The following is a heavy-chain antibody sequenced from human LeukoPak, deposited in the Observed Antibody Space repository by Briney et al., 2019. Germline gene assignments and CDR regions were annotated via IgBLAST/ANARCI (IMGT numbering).Heavy chain of an antibody. CDR2: IYYTGST. Sequence: SETLSLTCTVSGASISSYYWSWIRQPPGKGLEWIGYIYYTGSTNYNPTLKSRVTISVDTSKNQFSLKLSSVTAADTAVYYCARGYYDFPYWGQGTLVTVSS. V-gene: IGHV4-59*01. CDR1: GASISSYY. CDR3: ARGYYDFPY. D-gene: IGHD3-3*01. J-gene: IGHJ4*02.